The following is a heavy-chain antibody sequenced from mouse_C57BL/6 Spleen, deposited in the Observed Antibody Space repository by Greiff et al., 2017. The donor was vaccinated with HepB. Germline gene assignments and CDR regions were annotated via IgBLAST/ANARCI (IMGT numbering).Heavy chain of an antibody. CDR1: GYTFTSYW. D-gene: IGHD4-1*01. Sequence: QVQLQQPGAELVMPGASVKLSCKASGYTFTSYWMHWVKQRPGQGLEWIGEIDPSDSYTNYNQKFKGKSTLTVDKSSSTAYMQLSSLTSEDSAVYYCARRGTGTEYFDVWGTGTTVTVSS. V-gene: IGHV1-69*01. J-gene: IGHJ1*03. CDR2: IDPSDSYT. CDR3: ARRGTGTEYFDV.